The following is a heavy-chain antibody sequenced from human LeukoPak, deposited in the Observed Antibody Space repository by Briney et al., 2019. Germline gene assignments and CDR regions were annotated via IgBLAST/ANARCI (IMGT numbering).Heavy chain of an antibody. D-gene: IGHD5-24*01. V-gene: IGHV3-7*04. J-gene: IGHJ4*02. CDR1: GFPFSIFW. CDR3: TRVGYIDEGIDY. CDR2: IKQDGSKK. Sequence: GGSLRLSCVASGFPFSIFWMTWFGQAQGRGRGGVANIKQDGSKKSYVDSVKGRFTISRDNAKNSLYLQMNSLRAEDTAIYYCTRVGYIDEGIDYWGQGTLVTVSS.